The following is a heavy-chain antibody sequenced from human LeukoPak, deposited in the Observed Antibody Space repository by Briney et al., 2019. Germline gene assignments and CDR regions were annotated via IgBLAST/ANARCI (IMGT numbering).Heavy chain of an antibody. Sequence: ASVKVSCKSSGYTLTGYYMHWVRQAPGQGLEWMGWINPNSGGTNYAQKFQGRVTMTRDTSISTAYMELSRLRSDDTAVYYCARGGSSSWYNAFDIWGQGTMVTVSS. CDR2: INPNSGGT. CDR1: GYTLTGYY. D-gene: IGHD6-13*01. J-gene: IGHJ3*02. V-gene: IGHV1-2*02. CDR3: ARGGSSSWYNAFDI.